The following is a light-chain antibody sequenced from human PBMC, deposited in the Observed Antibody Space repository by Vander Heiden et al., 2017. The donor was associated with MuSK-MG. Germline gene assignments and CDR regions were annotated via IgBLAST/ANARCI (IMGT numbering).Light chain of an antibody. CDR1: QSLLHSNGYNY. J-gene: IGKJ4*01. V-gene: IGKV2-28*01. CDR2: LGS. CDR3: RQSLQTPLT. Sequence: DIVMTQSPLSLPVTPGEPASISCRSSQSLLHSNGYNYLDWYLQKPGQSPQLLIYLGSNRASGVPDRFSGSGSGTDFTLKISRVEAEDVGVYYCRQSLQTPLTFGGWTKLEIK.